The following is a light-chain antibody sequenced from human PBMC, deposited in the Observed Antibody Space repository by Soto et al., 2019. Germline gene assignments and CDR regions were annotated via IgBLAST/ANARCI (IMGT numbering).Light chain of an antibody. CDR1: SSDVGDCNY. Sequence: QSVLTQPASVSGSPGQSITISCTGTSSDVGDCNYVCWYQQFPGKAPKLMIYDVSSRPAGVSGRFSGSKSGNTASLTISGLQAEDEADYYCSSCTSGSTYVFGTGTKLTVL. CDR3: SSCTSGSTYV. CDR2: DVS. V-gene: IGLV2-14*01. J-gene: IGLJ1*01.